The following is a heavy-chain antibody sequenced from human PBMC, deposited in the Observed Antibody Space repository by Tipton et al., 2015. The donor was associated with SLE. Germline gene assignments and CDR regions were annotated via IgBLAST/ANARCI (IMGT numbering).Heavy chain of an antibody. Sequence: TLSLTCAVSGYSISSGSYWGWVRQSPGKGLEWSGSIYRTAYYNPSLKSRVTVSVETSKNELSLKLGSVTAADTAVYYCARDYGGTSGWYFDHWGRGTLVTVSS. CDR2: IYRTA. CDR1: GYSISSGSY. V-gene: IGHV4-38-2*02. D-gene: IGHD4-23*01. J-gene: IGHJ2*01. CDR3: ARDYGGTSGWYFDH.